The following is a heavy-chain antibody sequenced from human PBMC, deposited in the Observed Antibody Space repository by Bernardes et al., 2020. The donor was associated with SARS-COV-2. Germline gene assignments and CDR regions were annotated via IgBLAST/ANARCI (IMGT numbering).Heavy chain of an antibody. J-gene: IGHJ6*02. V-gene: IGHV1-46*01. D-gene: IGHD3-22*01. CDR2: INPSGGST. CDR3: AREDYYDSSGQETYYYYGMDV. Sequence: ASVKVSCKASGYTFTSYYMHWVRQAPGQGLEWMGIINPSGGSTSYAQKFQGRVTMTRDTSTSTVYMELSSLRSEDTAVYYCAREDYYDSSGQETYYYYGMDVWGQGTTVTVSS. CDR1: GYTFTSYY.